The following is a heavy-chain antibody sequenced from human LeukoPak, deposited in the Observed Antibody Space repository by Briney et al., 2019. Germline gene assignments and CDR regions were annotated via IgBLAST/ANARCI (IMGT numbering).Heavy chain of an antibody. Sequence: GASVKVSCKVSGYTLTELSMHWVRQAPGKGLEWMGGFDPEDGETIYAQKFQGRVTMTEDTSTDTAYMELSSLRSEDTAVYYCALIEGKRDCSGGSCYGFFDYWGQGTLVTVSS. J-gene: IGHJ4*02. D-gene: IGHD2-15*01. CDR3: ALIEGKRDCSGGSCYGFFDY. CDR2: FDPEDGET. V-gene: IGHV1-24*01. CDR1: GYTLTELS.